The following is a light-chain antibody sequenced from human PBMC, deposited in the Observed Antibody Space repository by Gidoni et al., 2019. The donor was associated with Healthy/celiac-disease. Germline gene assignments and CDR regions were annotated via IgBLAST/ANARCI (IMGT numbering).Light chain of an antibody. CDR3: QQYGRSGT. CDR1: QSVSSSY. V-gene: IGKV3-20*01. CDR2: GAS. J-gene: IGKJ1*01. Sequence: EMVLTQSPGTLSLSPGERATLSCRASQSVSSSYLAWYQQKPGQAPRLLIYGASSRATGIPDRVSGSGSGTDFTLTISRLEPEYFAVYYCQQYGRSGTFGQGTKVDIK.